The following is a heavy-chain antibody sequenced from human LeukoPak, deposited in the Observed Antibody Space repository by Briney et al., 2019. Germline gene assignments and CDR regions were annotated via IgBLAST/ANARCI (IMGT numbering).Heavy chain of an antibody. CDR1: GITFSSYA. CDR3: AKASRYFDWHETDY. V-gene: IGHV3-30-3*01. D-gene: IGHD3-9*01. CDR2: ISYDGSNK. J-gene: IGHJ4*02. Sequence: PGGSLRLSCAASGITFSSYAMHWVRQAPGKGLEWVALISYDGSNKYYAGSVKGRFTISRDNSKNTLYLQMNSLRAEDTAVYYCAKASRYFDWHETDYWGQGTLVTVSS.